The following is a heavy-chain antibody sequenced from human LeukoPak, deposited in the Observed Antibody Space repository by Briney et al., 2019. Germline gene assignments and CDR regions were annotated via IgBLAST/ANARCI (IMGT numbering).Heavy chain of an antibody. CDR1: GYTFTSYY. CDR3: ARDGHRRYHYDSSGREDAFDI. Sequence: ASVKVSCKASGYTFTSYYIYLVRQAPGQGLELMGWISAYNGHTKYAQKVQGRVTMTRDTSTSTAYMELRSLRSDDTAVYYCARDGHRRYHYDSSGREDAFDIWGQGTMVTVSS. J-gene: IGHJ3*02. D-gene: IGHD3-22*01. V-gene: IGHV1-18*04. CDR2: ISAYNGHT.